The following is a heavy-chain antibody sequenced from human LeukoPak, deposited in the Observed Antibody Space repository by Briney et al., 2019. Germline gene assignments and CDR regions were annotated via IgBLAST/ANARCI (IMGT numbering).Heavy chain of an antibody. CDR1: GYSFTSYG. J-gene: IGHJ4*02. CDR3: ARGKSVATAPRHPFDY. CDR2: ISGYNYNT. D-gene: IGHD5-12*01. V-gene: IGHV1-18*01. Sequence: ASVKVSCKASGYSFTSYGISWVRQAPGQGLEWMRWISGYNYNTNYAQKFRGRVTMTTDTSTNTVDMELRSLRSDDTAVYYCARGKSVATAPRHPFDYWGQGTLVTVSS.